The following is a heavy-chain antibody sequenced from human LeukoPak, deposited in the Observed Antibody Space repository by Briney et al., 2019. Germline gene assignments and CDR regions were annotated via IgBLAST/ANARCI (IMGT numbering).Heavy chain of an antibody. V-gene: IGHV3-9*01. J-gene: IGHJ4*02. CDR2: ISWKSGNI. D-gene: IGHD6-6*01. CDR1: GFMFGDYA. Sequence: AGGSLRLSCAASGFMFGDYAMHWVRQAPGKGLEWVSGISWKSGNIGYADSVKGRFTISRDNSKNTLYLQMNSLRAEDTAVYYCAKSTRPIYSSSSDDADYWGQGTLVTVSS. CDR3: AKSTRPIYSSSSDDADY.